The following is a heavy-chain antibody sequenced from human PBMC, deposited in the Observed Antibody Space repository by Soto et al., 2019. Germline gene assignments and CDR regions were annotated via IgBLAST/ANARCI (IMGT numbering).Heavy chain of an antibody. V-gene: IGHV1-46*01. J-gene: IGHJ3*02. CDR3: ARYPVEYCGGDCYDAFDI. CDR1: GYTFTSYY. D-gene: IGHD2-21*02. CDR2: INPSGGST. Sequence: QVQLVQSGAEVKKPGASVKVSCKASGYTFTSYYMYWVRQAPGQGLEWMGIINPSGGSTSYAQKFQGRVTMTRDTSTSTVYMELSSLRSEDTAVYYCARYPVEYCGGDCYDAFDIWGQGTMVTVSS.